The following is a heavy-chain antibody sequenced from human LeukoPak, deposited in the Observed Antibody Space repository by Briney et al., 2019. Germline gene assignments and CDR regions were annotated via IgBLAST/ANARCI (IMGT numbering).Heavy chain of an antibody. CDR3: ARHQYYYDRSAYGTRFDY. J-gene: IGHJ4*02. Sequence: PGGSLRLSCAASGFAFSTYSMNWVRQAPGKGLEWVSSITSISSYIKYSDSVRGRFTISRDNAKNSLYLQMNSLRAEDTAVYYCARHQYYYDRSAYGTRFDYWGQGTLVTVSS. CDR1: GFAFSTYS. D-gene: IGHD3-22*01. CDR2: ITSISSYI. V-gene: IGHV3-21*01.